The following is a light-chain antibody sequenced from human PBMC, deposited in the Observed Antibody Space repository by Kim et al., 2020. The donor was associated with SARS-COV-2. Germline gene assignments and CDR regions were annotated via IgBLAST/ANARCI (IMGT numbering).Light chain of an antibody. CDR2: VAS. J-gene: IGKJ5*01. CDR3: QQYNNWPGIT. CDR1: QNVSRK. V-gene: IGKV3D-15*01. Sequence: SRGERVTLSCRASQNVSRKVAGYQNKRGQALRLIIYVASTRATGVPARFSGSGAGTDFTLTIGSLKSEDSAVYYGQQYNNWPGITCGQGTQLEIK.